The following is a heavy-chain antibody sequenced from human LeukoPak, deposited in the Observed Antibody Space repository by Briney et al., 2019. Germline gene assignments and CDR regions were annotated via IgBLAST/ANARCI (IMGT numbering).Heavy chain of an antibody. CDR2: INHSGST. Sequence: PSETLSLTCAVYGGSFSGYYWSWIRQPPGKGLEWIGEINHSGSTNYNPSLKSRVTISVDTSKNQFSLKLSSVTAADTAVYYCARKSAPTYGSGSYYGGPRPNYYYYYGMDVWGQGTTVTVSS. J-gene: IGHJ6*02. CDR1: GGSFSGYY. V-gene: IGHV4-34*01. D-gene: IGHD3-10*01. CDR3: ARKSAPTYGSGSYYGGPRPNYYYYYGMDV.